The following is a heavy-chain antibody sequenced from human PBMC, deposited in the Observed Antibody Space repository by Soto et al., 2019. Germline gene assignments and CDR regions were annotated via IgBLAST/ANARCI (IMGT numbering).Heavy chain of an antibody. V-gene: IGHV1-58*01. J-gene: IGHJ6*02. CDR3: ASFSAGYSSSWSRYGMDV. Sequence: SVKVSCKASGFTFTSSAVQWVRQARGQRLEWIGWIVVGSGNTNYAQKFQERVTITRDMSTSTAYMELSSLRSEDTAVYYCASFSAGYSSSWSRYGMDVWGQGTTVTVSS. CDR2: IVVGSGNT. D-gene: IGHD6-13*01. CDR1: GFTFTSSA.